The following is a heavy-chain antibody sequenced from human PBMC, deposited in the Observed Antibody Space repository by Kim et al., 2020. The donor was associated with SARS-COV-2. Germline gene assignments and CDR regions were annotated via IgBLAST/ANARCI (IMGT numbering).Heavy chain of an antibody. V-gene: IGHV4-34*13. J-gene: IGHJ6*02. CDR3: ARGSLWFGESLRGMDV. Sequence: SLKSRVTISVDTSKNQFSLKLSSVTAADTAVYYCARGSLWFGESLRGMDVWGQGTTVTVSS. D-gene: IGHD3-10*01.